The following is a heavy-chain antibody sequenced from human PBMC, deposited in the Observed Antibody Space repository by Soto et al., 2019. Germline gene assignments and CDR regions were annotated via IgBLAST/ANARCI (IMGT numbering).Heavy chain of an antibody. CDR3: ARDLFTRVDTAMVTALGYYYGMDV. Sequence: GASVKVSCKASGYTFTSYYMHWVRQAPGQGLEWMGIINPSGGSTSYAQKFQGRVTMTRDTSTSTVYMELSSLRSEDTAVYYCARDLFTRVDTAMVTALGYYYGMDVWGQGTTVTVSS. CDR2: INPSGGST. V-gene: IGHV1-46*01. CDR1: GYTFTSYY. D-gene: IGHD5-18*01. J-gene: IGHJ6*02.